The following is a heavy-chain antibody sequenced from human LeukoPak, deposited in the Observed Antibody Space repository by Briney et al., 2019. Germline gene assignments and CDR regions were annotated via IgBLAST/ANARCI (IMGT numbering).Heavy chain of an antibody. J-gene: IGHJ6*04. CDR1: GFTFSSYW. V-gene: IGHV3-7*03. CDR3: AREGRITMVRGVCYYYYGMDV. Sequence: GGSLRLSCAASGFTFSSYWMSWVRQAPGKGLEWVANIKQDGSEKYYVDSVKGRFTISRDNAKNSLYLQMNSLRAEDTAVYYCAREGRITMVRGVCYYYYGMDVWGKGTTVTVSS. CDR2: IKQDGSEK. D-gene: IGHD3-10*01.